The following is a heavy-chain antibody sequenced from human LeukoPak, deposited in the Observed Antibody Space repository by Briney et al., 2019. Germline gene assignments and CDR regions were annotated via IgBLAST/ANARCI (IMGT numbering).Heavy chain of an antibody. V-gene: IGHV1-2*02. CDR3: VKGGYCTGGRCYGEYY. Sequence: ASVRVSCKASGYTFPDFYIQCVRPAPGQGLEWMGWVNPTSGVTDYAQRFQGRVTMTRDASITTAYMDLTSLTPDDTAIYFCVKGGYCTGGRCYGEYYWGQGTQVTVSS. D-gene: IGHD2-15*01. J-gene: IGHJ4*02. CDR1: GYTFPDFY. CDR2: VNPTSGVT.